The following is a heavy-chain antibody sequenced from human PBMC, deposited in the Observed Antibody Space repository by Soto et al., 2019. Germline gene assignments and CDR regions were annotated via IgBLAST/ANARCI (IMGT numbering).Heavy chain of an antibody. V-gene: IGHV3-23*01. D-gene: IGHD3-22*01. Sequence: EVRLLESGGGLVQPGGSLRLSCAASGFSFSTCAVSWVRQAPGKGLEWVSSISASGDTTHYAESVRGRFTISRDNSRNTLHLQMSSLTAEDTAIYSCAAQATGYFVPFDFWGRGTLVTVSS. CDR1: GFSFSTCA. J-gene: IGHJ4*02. CDR3: AAQATGYFVPFDF. CDR2: ISASGDTT.